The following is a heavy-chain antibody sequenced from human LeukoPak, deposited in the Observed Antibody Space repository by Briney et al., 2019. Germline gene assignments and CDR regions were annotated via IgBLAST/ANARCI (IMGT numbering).Heavy chain of an antibody. CDR3: ARDGDVCIGGSCYQVFYWFDP. J-gene: IGHJ5*02. D-gene: IGHD2-15*01. CDR1: GFTFDDYG. CDR2: INWNGDNT. V-gene: IGHV3-20*04. Sequence: GGSLRLSCTASGFTFDDYGLNWVRQAPGKGLEWVSGINWNGDNTRYADSVKGRFTISRDNAKNSPYLQMNSLRAEDTAFYYCARDGDVCIGGSCYQVFYWFDPWGQGTLVTVSS.